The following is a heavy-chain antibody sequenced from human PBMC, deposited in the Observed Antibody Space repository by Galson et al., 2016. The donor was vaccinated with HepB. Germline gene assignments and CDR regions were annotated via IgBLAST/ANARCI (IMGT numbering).Heavy chain of an antibody. Sequence: LSLTCDVSGASINSSTWWTWVRQAPGKGLEWVGRSRNKPNSYTTEYAASVKGRFTISRDDSSNSLYLQMNSLRTEDTAVYYCTRALTMVRWAYGHWGQGTLVTVSS. CDR2: SRNKPNSYTT. D-gene: IGHD3-10*01. V-gene: IGHV3-72*01. CDR3: TRALTMVRWAYGH. J-gene: IGHJ4*02. CDR1: GASINSST.